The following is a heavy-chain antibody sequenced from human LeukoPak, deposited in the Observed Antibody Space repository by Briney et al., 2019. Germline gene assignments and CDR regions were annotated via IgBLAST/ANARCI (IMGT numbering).Heavy chain of an antibody. V-gene: IGHV3-21*01. J-gene: IGHJ6*02. Sequence: GGSLRLSCAASGFTFSSYSMNWVRQAPGKGLEWVSSISSSSSYIYYADSVKGQFTISRDNAKNSLYLQMNSLRAEDTAVYYCARVSYEYYHGMDVWGQGTTVTVSS. D-gene: IGHD5-18*01. CDR2: ISSSSSYI. CDR1: GFTFSSYS. CDR3: ARVSYEYYHGMDV.